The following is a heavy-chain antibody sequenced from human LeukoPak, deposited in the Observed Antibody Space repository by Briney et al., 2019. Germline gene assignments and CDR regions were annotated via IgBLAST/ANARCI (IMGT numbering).Heavy chain of an antibody. CDR2: ISSSSSYI. CDR3: ARDWVYKIDY. CDR1: GFTFSSYS. Sequence: GGSLRLSCAASGFTFSSYSMNWVRQAPGKGLEWVSSISSSSSYIYYADSVKGRFTISRDNAKNTLILQMNSLRVEDTAVYYCARDWVYKIDYWGRGTLVTVSS. J-gene: IGHJ4*02. D-gene: IGHD5-24*01. V-gene: IGHV3-21*01.